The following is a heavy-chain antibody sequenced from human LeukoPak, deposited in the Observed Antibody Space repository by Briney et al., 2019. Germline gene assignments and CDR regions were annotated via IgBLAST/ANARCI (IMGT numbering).Heavy chain of an antibody. CDR1: GGSISSSNW. V-gene: IGHV4-4*02. CDR3: AREGLGGAFDI. CDR2: IYHSGST. Sequence: SETLSLTCAVSGGSISSSNWWSWVRQPPGKGLEWIGEIYHSGSTNYNPSLKSRVTISVDTSKNQFSLKLISVTAADTAVYYCAREGLGGAFDIWGQGAVVTVSS. D-gene: IGHD1-26*01. J-gene: IGHJ3*02.